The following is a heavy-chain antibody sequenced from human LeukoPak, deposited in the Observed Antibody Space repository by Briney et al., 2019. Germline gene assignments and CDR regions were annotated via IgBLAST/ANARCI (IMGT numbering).Heavy chain of an antibody. CDR3: AKDLNYYASGNLFDY. J-gene: IGHJ4*02. CDR2: IYHSGST. D-gene: IGHD3-10*01. Sequence: KPSQTLSLTCTVSGGSISSGGYYWSWIRQPPGKGLEWIGYIYHSGSTYYNPSLKSRVTISVDRSKNQFSLKMRFVTAADTAVYYCAKDLNYYASGNLFDYWGQGTLVTVSS. V-gene: IGHV4-30-2*01. CDR1: GGSISSGGYY.